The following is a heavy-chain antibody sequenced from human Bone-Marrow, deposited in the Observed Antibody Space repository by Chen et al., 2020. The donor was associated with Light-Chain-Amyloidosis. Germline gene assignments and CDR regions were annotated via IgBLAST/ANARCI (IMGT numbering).Heavy chain of an antibody. CDR1: GFTFSNFY. CDR3: ARDPAYSAFDI. V-gene: IGHV3-7*05. J-gene: IGHJ3*02. D-gene: IGHD4-4*01. CDR2: INPAGNSI. Sequence: EVQLVESGGGVVQPGGSLRLSCAASGFTFSNFYMTWVRQAPGRGLEWVTTINPAGNSINYLDSVRGRFTVSRDNAKNSLYLQMNSLTAEDTALYYCARDPAYSAFDIWGQGAMVTVSS.